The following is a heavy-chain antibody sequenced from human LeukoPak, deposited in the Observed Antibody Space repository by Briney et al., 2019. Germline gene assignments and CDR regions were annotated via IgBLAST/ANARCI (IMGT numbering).Heavy chain of an antibody. CDR2: IHSSGSP. J-gene: IGHJ4*02. D-gene: IGHD6-13*01. V-gene: IGHV4-4*07. CDR3: ARDSSTWRSFDS. Sequence: SQALSLTCTVSGGSLSSYYWSWIRHPAGKGLEWDGRIHSSGSPNYNPSLKSRVTMSVDTSKNQFSLDVNSVTAADTAVYYCARDSSTWRSFDSWGQGTLVTVSS. CDR1: GGSLSSYY.